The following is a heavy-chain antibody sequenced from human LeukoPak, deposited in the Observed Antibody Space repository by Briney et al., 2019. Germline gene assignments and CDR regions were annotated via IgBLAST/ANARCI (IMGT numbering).Heavy chain of an antibody. J-gene: IGHJ3*02. Sequence: GASVKVSCKASGYTFTSYAMNWVRQAPGQGLEWMGWINTNTGNPTYAQGFTGRFVFSLDTSVCTAYLQISSLKAEDTAVYYCARDHEWELPNDAFDIWXXXTXVTVS. CDR2: INTNTGNP. CDR3: ARDHEWELPNDAFDI. V-gene: IGHV7-4-1*02. D-gene: IGHD1-26*01. CDR1: GYTFTSYA.